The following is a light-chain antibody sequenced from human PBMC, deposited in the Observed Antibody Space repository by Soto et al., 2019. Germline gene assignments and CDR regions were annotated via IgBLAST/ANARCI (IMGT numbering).Light chain of an antibody. CDR2: DVS. J-gene: IGLJ1*01. V-gene: IGLV2-14*01. Sequence: QSALTQPASASGSPGQSITISCTGTSSDVGGYNYVSWYQQYPGKAHKLMIYDVSNRPSGISNRFSGSKSGNTASLTISGLQAEDEADYYCSSYTSSSTLYVFGTGTKVTVL. CDR3: SSYTSSSTLYV. CDR1: SSDVGGYNY.